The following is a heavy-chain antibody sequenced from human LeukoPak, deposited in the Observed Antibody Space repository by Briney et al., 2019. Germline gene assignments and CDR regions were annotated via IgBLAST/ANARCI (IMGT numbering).Heavy chain of an antibody. Sequence: SETLSLTCAVYGGSFSDYYWSWIRQPPGKGLEWIGEINHSGSTNYNPSLNSRVTISVDTSKNQFSLTLSSVTAADTAVCYCARHIRETMIVVVAFDYWGQGTLVTVSS. J-gene: IGHJ4*02. D-gene: IGHD3-22*01. V-gene: IGHV4-34*01. CDR2: INHSGST. CDR1: GGSFSDYY. CDR3: ARHIRETMIVVVAFDY.